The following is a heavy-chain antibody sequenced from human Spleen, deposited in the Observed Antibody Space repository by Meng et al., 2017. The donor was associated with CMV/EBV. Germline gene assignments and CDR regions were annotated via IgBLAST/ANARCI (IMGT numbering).Heavy chain of an antibody. J-gene: IGHJ5*02. Sequence: QVQLVQSGAAVXXXXXXVKGPXXXSGYTSTGYYMHWVRQAPGQGLEWMGWINPNSGGTNYAQKFQGRVTMTRDTSISTAYMELSRLRSGDTAVYYCARGGSLRWFGESRNWFDPWGQGTLVTVSS. D-gene: IGHD3-10*01. CDR2: INPNSGGT. CDR3: ARGGSLRWFGESRNWFDP. CDR1: GYTSTGYY. V-gene: IGHV1-2*02.